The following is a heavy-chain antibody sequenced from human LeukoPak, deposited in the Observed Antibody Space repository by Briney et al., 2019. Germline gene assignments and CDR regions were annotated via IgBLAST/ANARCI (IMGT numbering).Heavy chain of an antibody. V-gene: IGHV4-59*01. Sequence: SETLSLTCTVSGGSISSYYWSWIRQPPGKGLERIGYIYYSGSTNYNPSLKSRVTISVDTSKNQFSLKLSSVTAADTAVYYCAKPTVSYYYYYMDVWGKGTTVTVSS. CDR1: GGSISSYY. J-gene: IGHJ6*03. CDR2: IYYSGST. D-gene: IGHD4-11*01. CDR3: AKPTVSYYYYYMDV.